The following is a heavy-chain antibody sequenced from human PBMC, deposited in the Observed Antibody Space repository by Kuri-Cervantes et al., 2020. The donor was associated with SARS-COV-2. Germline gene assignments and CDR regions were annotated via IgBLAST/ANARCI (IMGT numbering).Heavy chain of an antibody. D-gene: IGHD6-13*01. V-gene: IGHV4-59*11. Sequence: GSLRLSCTVSGGSISSQYWSWIRQPPGKGLEWIGYIYYSGSTNYNPSLKSRVTISVDTSKNQFSLKLSSVTAADTAVYYCARAPTRIAAAGFSFDIWGQGTMVTVSS. CDR1: GGSISSQY. CDR2: IYYSGST. J-gene: IGHJ3*02. CDR3: ARAPTRIAAAGFSFDI.